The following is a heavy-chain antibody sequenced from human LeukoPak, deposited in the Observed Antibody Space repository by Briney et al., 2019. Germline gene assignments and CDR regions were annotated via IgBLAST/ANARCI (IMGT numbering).Heavy chain of an antibody. Sequence: GGSLRLSCAASGFTFSSFAMSWVRQAPGKGLEWVSVIYSGGSTYYADSVKGRFTISRDNSKNTLYLQMNSLRAEDTAVYYCARAGIAAAGTDYWGQGTLVTVSS. J-gene: IGHJ4*02. CDR2: IYSGGST. V-gene: IGHV3-66*02. D-gene: IGHD6-13*01. CDR1: GFTFSSFA. CDR3: ARAGIAAAGTDY.